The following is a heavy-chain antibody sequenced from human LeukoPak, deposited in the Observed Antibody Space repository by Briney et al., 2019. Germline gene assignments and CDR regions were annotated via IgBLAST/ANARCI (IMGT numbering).Heavy chain of an antibody. V-gene: IGHV4-4*09. CDR3: ARHGRATAELQGDYFDY. CDR2: IYTSGST. Sequence: SETLSLTCTVSGGSISSYYWSWIRQPPGKGLEWIGYIYTSGSTNYNPSLKSRVTISVDTSKNQFSLKLSSVTAADTAVYYCARHGRATAELQGDYFDYWGQGTLVTVSS. D-gene: IGHD1-7*01. CDR1: GGSISSYY. J-gene: IGHJ4*02.